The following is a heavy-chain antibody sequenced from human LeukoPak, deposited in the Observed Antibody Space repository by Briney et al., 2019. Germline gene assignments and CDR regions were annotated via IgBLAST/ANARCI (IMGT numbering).Heavy chain of an antibody. CDR1: GGSISSGDYY. V-gene: IGHV4-30-4*08. Sequence: SETLSLTCTVSGGSISSGDYYWSWIRQPPGKGLEWIGYIYYSGSTYYNPSLKSLVTISVDTSKKQFSLKLSSVTAADTAVYYCARTPRIVVLTLAFDIWGQGTMVTVSS. CDR2: IYYSGST. J-gene: IGHJ3*02. D-gene: IGHD2-21*02. CDR3: ARTPRIVVLTLAFDI.